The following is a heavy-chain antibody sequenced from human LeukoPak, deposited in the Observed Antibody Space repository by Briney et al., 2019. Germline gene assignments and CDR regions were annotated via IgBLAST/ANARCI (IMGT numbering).Heavy chain of an antibody. CDR1: GYTFTSYD. CDR2: INPNSGGT. J-gene: IGHJ5*02. D-gene: IGHD6-13*01. Sequence: ASVKVSCKASGYTFTSYDINWVRQAPGQGLEWMGWINPNSGGTNYAQKFQGRVTMARDTSISTAYMELSSLRSDDTAVYYCARGSGRQQLWFDPWGQGTLVTVSS. CDR3: ARGSGRQQLWFDP. V-gene: IGHV1-2*02.